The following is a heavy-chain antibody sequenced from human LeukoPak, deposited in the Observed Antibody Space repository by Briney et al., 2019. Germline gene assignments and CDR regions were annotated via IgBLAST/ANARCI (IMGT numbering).Heavy chain of an antibody. Sequence: GGSLRLSXATSGFHLSSYWMSWLGQPPAKGREWVANIKQDGSEKYYVDSVKGPFTISRDNAKNSLSLKMNSLRAEDMAVYYCARGDYALDYWGQGTRVTVSS. CDR3: ARGDYALDY. D-gene: IGHD4-17*01. CDR1: GFHLSSYW. V-gene: IGHV3-7*01. CDR2: IKQDGSEK. J-gene: IGHJ4*02.